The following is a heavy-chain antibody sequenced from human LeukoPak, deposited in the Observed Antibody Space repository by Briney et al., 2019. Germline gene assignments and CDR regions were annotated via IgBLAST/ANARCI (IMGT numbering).Heavy chain of an antibody. CDR3: ASGGIAARPPDY. V-gene: IGHV1-69*05. Sequence: SVKVSCKASGGTFSSYAISWARQAPGQGLEWMGGIIPIFGTANYAQKFQGRVTITTDESTSTAYMELSSLRSEDTAVYYCASGGIAARPPDYWGQGTLVTVSS. CDR1: GGTFSSYA. J-gene: IGHJ4*02. D-gene: IGHD6-6*01. CDR2: IIPIFGTA.